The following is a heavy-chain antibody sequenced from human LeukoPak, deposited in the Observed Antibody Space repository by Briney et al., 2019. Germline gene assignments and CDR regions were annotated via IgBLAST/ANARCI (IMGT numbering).Heavy chain of an antibody. V-gene: IGHV1-2*02. Sequence: ASVKVSCKASGYTFISYYIHWMRQAPGQGLEWVGWINPNSGGSHYARRFQGRVTVTSDTSINTAYMELTSLTTDDTAVYYCARGPRYGESGYDLGPYWGQGTLVTVSS. CDR1: GYTFISYY. D-gene: IGHD5-12*01. J-gene: IGHJ4*02. CDR3: ARGPRYGESGYDLGPY. CDR2: INPNSGGS.